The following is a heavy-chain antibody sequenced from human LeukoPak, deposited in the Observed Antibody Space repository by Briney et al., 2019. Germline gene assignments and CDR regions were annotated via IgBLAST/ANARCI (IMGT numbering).Heavy chain of an antibody. Sequence: GGSLRLSCAASGFTFSRHWMGWVRQAPGKGLEWVANIKQDGSQYYVDSVKGRFIISRDNAKNSLSLQMNSLRVEDTAVYYCASGPDYGDRLDYFDYWGQGTLVTVSS. D-gene: IGHD4-17*01. J-gene: IGHJ4*02. CDR2: IKQDGSQ. V-gene: IGHV3-7*01. CDR1: GFTFSRHW. CDR3: ASGPDYGDRLDYFDY.